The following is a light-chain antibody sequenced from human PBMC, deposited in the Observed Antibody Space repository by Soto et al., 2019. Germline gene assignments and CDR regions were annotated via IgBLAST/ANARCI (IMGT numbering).Light chain of an antibody. Sequence: EIVLTQSPGTLSLSPGERATLSCRASENILRNYIAWYQQRPGQPPKFLMFGASSRATGVPDRFSGSGSGTDFTLTISRLEPEDFAVYFCQQYYNWPPYTFGQGTKLEIK. V-gene: IGKV3-20*01. CDR3: QQYYNWPPYT. J-gene: IGKJ2*01. CDR2: GAS. CDR1: ENILRNY.